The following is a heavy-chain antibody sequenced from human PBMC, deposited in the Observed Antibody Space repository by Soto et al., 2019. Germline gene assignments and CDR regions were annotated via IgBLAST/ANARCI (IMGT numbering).Heavy chain of an antibody. CDR1: GYTFTSYD. D-gene: IGHD6-13*01. Sequence: QVQLVQSGAEVKKPGASVKVSCKASGYTFTSYDINWVRQATGQGLEWMGWMNPNSGNTGYAQKFQGRVTMTRNTSKSTAYMELSSLRCEDTAVYYCARERSAAGTGWFDPWGQGTLVTVSS. CDR3: ARERSAAGTGWFDP. CDR2: MNPNSGNT. V-gene: IGHV1-8*01. J-gene: IGHJ5*02.